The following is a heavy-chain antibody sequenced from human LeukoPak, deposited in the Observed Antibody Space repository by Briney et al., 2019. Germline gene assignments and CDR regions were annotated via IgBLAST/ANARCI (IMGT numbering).Heavy chain of an antibody. CDR3: ARHPLYDILTGSFDY. D-gene: IGHD3-9*01. Sequence: LVESLKISCKGSGYSFTSYWIGWVREMPGKGLEWMGIIYPGDSDTRCSPSFQGQVTISADKSISTAYLQWSSLKASDTAMYYCARHPLYDILTGSFDYWGQGTLVTVSS. CDR2: IYPGDSDT. V-gene: IGHV5-51*01. J-gene: IGHJ4*02. CDR1: GYSFTSYW.